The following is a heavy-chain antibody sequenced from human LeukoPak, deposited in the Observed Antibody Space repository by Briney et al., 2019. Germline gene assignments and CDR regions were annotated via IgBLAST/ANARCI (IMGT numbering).Heavy chain of an antibody. CDR1: GGSISSYY. CDR3: ARALYDFWSGYYYYYMDV. D-gene: IGHD3-3*01. CDR2: IYYSGST. V-gene: IGHV4-59*01. J-gene: IGHJ6*03. Sequence: SETLSLTCTVSGGSISSYYWSWIRQPPGKGLEWIGYIYYSGSTNYNPSLKSRVTISVDTSKNQFSLKLSSVTAADTAVYYCARALYDFWSGYYYYYMDVWAKGPRSPSP.